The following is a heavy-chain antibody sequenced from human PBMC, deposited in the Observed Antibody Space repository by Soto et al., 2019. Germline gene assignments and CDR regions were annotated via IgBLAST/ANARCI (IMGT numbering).Heavy chain of an antibody. D-gene: IGHD2-15*01. CDR1: GYTFTSYG. CDR2: ISAYNGNT. CDR3: ARARIYYSGGSCYTTSLDP. Sequence: ASVKVSCKASGYTFTSYGFSWVRQAPGQGLEWMGWISAYNGNTNYAQKLQGRVTMNTDTSTSTAYMELRSLRSDDTAVYYCARARIYYSGGSCYTTSLDPWGQGTLVTVSS. J-gene: IGHJ5*02. V-gene: IGHV1-18*01.